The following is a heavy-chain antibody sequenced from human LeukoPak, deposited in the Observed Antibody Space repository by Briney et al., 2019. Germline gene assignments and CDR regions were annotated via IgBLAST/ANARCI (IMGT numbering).Heavy chain of an antibody. CDR1: GYTFTGYY. Sequence: ASVRVSCKASGYTFTGYYVHWVRQAPGQVLEWMGRINPNNGGSDYAQKFQGRVTMTRDTSITTAYMDLSRLTSDETAVYYCARGPSGTGTTVYWGQGTLVTVSS. CDR2: INPNNGGS. D-gene: IGHD1-7*01. J-gene: IGHJ4*02. V-gene: IGHV1-2*06. CDR3: ARGPSGTGTTVY.